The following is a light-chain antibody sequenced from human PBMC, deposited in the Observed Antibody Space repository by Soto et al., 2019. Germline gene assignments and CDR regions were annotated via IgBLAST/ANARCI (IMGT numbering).Light chain of an antibody. CDR3: QQYGSSPRT. J-gene: IGKJ1*01. CDR2: GTS. V-gene: IGKV3-20*01. CDR1: QNVGSRY. Sequence: EIVLTQSPGTLSLSPGERATLSCRASQNVGSRYVAWYQQKPGQAPRLLIYGTSNRATGIPARFSGSGSGTAFSLTISSLEPGDLAVYYWQQYGSSPRTFGQRTKVEIK.